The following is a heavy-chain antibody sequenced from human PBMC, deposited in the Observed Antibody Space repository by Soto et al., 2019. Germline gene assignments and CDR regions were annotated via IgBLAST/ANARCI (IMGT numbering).Heavy chain of an antibody. CDR2: IIPIFGTA. Sequence: ASVKVSCKASGGTFSSYAISWVRQAPGQGLEWMGGIIPIFGTANYAQKFQGRVTITADESTSTAYMELSSLRSEDTAVYYCAREGLVAVVGNYFDYWGQGTLVTVSS. V-gene: IGHV1-69*13. D-gene: IGHD6-19*01. CDR1: GGTFSSYA. J-gene: IGHJ4*02. CDR3: AREGLVAVVGNYFDY.